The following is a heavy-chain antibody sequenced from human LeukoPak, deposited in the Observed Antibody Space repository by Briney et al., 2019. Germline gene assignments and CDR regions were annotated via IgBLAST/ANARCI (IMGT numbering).Heavy chain of an antibody. Sequence: SETLSLTCTVSGGSISSSSYYWGWIRQPPGKGLEWIGSIYYSGSTYYNPSLKSRVTISVDTSKNQFSLKLSSVTAADTAVYYCARQVSGWWYYYYGMDVWGQGTTVTVSS. CDR1: GGSISSSSYY. J-gene: IGHJ6*02. V-gene: IGHV4-39*01. CDR3: ARQVSGWWYYYYGMDV. D-gene: IGHD6-19*01. CDR2: IYYSGST.